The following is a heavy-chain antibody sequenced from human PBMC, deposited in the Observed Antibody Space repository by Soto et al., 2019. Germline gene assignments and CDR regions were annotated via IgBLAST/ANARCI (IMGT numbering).Heavy chain of an antibody. J-gene: IGHJ6*02. CDR1: GFTVSNNY. CDR3: ARDGQYCSGGVCSLGMDV. V-gene: IGHV3-53*01. Sequence: GGSLRLSCAASGFTVSNNYMSWVRQGPGKGLEWVSQMSIGGSIYYADSVRGRFTVTRDNSKNTLSLEMNSLGVEDTAVYYCARDGQYCSGGVCSLGMDVWGQGTTVTVSS. D-gene: IGHD2-8*02. CDR2: MSIGGSI.